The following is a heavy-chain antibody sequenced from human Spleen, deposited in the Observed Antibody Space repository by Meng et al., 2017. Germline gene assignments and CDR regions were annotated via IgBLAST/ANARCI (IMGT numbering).Heavy chain of an antibody. V-gene: IGHV1-2*06. CDR1: GYTFTGYY. J-gene: IGHJ6*02. CDR3: ARDDYGDYEIYYGMDV. CDR2: INPNSGGT. D-gene: IGHD4-17*01. Sequence: ASVKVSCKASGYTFTGYYMHWVRQAPGQGLEWMGRINPNSGGTNYAQKFQGRVTMTRDTSISTAYMELSRLRSDDTAVYYCARDDYGDYEIYYGMDVWGQGTMVTVSS.